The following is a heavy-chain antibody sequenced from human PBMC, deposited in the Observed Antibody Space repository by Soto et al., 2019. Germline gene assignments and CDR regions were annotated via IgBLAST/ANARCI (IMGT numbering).Heavy chain of an antibody. CDR2: LIPIYDAP. CDR3: ARVRDPPPDHYVLAV. Sequence: RASVKVSCKTSGFIFNVYGIHWVRQAPGQGLEWVGGLIPIYDAPYYAQKFQGRVTISADKSTTTVHLELSSLQSDNTAVYFCARVRDPPPDHYVLAVWGQGPAVTVSS. V-gene: IGHV1-69*06. CDR1: GFIFNVYG. D-gene: IGHD3-10*02. J-gene: IGHJ6*02.